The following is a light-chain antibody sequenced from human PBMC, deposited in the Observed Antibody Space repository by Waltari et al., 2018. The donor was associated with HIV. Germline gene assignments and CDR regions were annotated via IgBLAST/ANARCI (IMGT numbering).Light chain of an antibody. Sequence: PGQSVTISCTGTSSDVGGYNYVSWYQQHPGKAPKLMIFDVNKRPSGVPDRFSGSKSGNTASLTISGLQAEDEADYYCCSYADNYTWVFGGGTKLTVL. V-gene: IGLV2-11*01. J-gene: IGLJ3*02. CDR1: SSDVGGYNY. CDR3: CSYADNYTWV. CDR2: DVN.